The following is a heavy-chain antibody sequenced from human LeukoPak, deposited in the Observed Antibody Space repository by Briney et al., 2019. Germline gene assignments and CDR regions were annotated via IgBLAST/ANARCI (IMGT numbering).Heavy chain of an antibody. CDR1: GFTLSDYY. J-gene: IGHJ4*02. V-gene: IGHV3-11*05. Sequence: GGSLRLSCAASGFTLSDYYMSWIRQAPGKGLEWVSYISSSSSYTNYADSVKGRFTISRDNAKNSLYLQMNSLRAEDTAVYYCAREGYYYDSSGYRNFDYWGQGTPVTVSS. CDR2: ISSSSSYT. CDR3: AREGYYYDSSGYRNFDY. D-gene: IGHD3-22*01.